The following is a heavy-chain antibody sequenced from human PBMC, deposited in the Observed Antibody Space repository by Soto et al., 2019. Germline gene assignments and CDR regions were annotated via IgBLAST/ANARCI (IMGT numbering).Heavy chain of an antibody. CDR3: ARGDRDIEMQEEYFQH. Sequence: SVKVSCKASGGTFSSYAISWVRQAPGQGLEWMGGIIPIFGTANYAQKFQGRVTITADESTSTAYMELSSLRSEDTAVYYCARGDRDIEMQEEYFQHWGQGTLVTVSS. CDR2: IIPIFGTA. CDR1: GGTFSSYA. V-gene: IGHV1-69*13. J-gene: IGHJ1*01.